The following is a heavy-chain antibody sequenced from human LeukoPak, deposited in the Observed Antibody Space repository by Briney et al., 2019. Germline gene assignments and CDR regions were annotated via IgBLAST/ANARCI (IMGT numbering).Heavy chain of an antibody. CDR2: IKQDGSEK. CDR1: GFTFSSYW. J-gene: IGHJ6*02. Sequence: GGSLRLSCAASGFTFSSYWMSWVRQAPGKGLEWVANIKQDGSEKYYVDSVKGRFTISRDNAKNSLYLQMNSLRAEDTAVYYCARDRRRYCSSTSCYYYYHYGMDVWGQGTTVTVSS. D-gene: IGHD2-2*01. CDR3: ARDRRRYCSSTSCYYYYHYGMDV. V-gene: IGHV3-7*01.